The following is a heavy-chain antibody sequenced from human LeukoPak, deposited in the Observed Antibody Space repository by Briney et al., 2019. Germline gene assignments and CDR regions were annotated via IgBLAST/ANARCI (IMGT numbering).Heavy chain of an antibody. CDR2: IYYSGST. J-gene: IGHJ4*02. D-gene: IGHD6-13*01. Sequence: SETLSLTCTVSGGSISSYYWSWIRQPPGKGLEWIGYIYYSGSTNYNPSLKSRVTISVDTSKNQFSLKLSSVTAADTAVYCCARARRSLGIAAAVFDYWGQGTLVTVSS. CDR1: GGSISSYY. CDR3: ARARRSLGIAAAVFDY. V-gene: IGHV4-59*01.